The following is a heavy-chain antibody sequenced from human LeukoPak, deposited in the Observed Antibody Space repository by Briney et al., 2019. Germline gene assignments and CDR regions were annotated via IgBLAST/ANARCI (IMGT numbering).Heavy chain of an antibody. CDR2: SSSSSSYI. V-gene: IGHV3-21*01. Sequence: GGSLRLSCAASGFTFSSYSMNWVRQAPGKGLEWVSSSSSSSSYIYYADSVKGRFTISRDNAKNSLYLQMNGPRAQATAVYYCARDLFPYNILTGYYPLPFDYWGQGTLVTVSS. CDR1: GFTFSSYS. CDR3: ARDLFPYNILTGYYPLPFDY. D-gene: IGHD3-9*01. J-gene: IGHJ4*02.